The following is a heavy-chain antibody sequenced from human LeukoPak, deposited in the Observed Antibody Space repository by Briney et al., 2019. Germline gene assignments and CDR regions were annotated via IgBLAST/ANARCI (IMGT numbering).Heavy chain of an antibody. V-gene: IGHV3-66*01. CDR1: GVTVGVNY. CDR3: ARGPSGTTVVTSD. CDR2: IYTGATP. J-gene: IGHJ4*02. Sequence: GPRRPSCAASGVTVGVNYMGWVRQAPGKGREWFSVIYTGATPYYADSVKGRFTISKDNSKNTVYLQMNSPRADDTAMYYCARGPSGTTVVTSDWGQGTLVTVSS. D-gene: IGHD4-23*01.